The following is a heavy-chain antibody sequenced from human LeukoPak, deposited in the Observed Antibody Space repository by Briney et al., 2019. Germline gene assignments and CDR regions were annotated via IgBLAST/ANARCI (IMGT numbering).Heavy chain of an antibody. CDR1: GYTFTGYY. D-gene: IGHD3-10*01. J-gene: IGHJ3*01. CDR2: INPNSGGT. Sequence: ASVTVSCKASGYTFTGYYMHWVRQAPGQGLEWMGWINPNSGGTNYAQKFQGRVTMTRDTSISTAYMELTRLRSDDTAVYYCARELPNYYGSGSGGFDFWGQGTMVTVSS. CDR3: ARELPNYYGSGSGGFDF. V-gene: IGHV1-2*02.